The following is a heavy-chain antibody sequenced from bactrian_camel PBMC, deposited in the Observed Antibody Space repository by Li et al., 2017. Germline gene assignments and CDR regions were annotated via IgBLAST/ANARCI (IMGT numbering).Heavy chain of an antibody. CDR1: KYASSTYC. CDR2: IRSDGSQ. CDR3: ATAYGGNWPDYKSNLAY. Sequence: GGLVQPGGSLKLSCAASKYASSTYCLGWFRQAPGKEREGIAAIRSDGSQGYADSVKGRFTISRDIAANTLYLQMNSLKTEDTAVYYCATAYGGNWPDYKSNLAYWGQGTQVTVS. J-gene: IGHJ4*01. D-gene: IGHD6*01. V-gene: IGHV3S53*01.